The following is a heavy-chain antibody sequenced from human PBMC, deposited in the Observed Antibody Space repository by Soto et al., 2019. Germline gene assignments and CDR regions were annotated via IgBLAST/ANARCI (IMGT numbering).Heavy chain of an antibody. CDR3: ARDNRPNYYDSRGYYYVFRY. CDR2: IIPILGIA. Sequence: VSCKASGGTFSSYTISWVRQAPGQGLEWMGRIIPILGIANYAQKFQGRVTITADKSTSTAYMELSSLRSEDTAVYYCARDNRPNYYDSRGYYYVFRYWGLG. V-gene: IGHV1-69*04. D-gene: IGHD3-22*01. CDR1: GGTFSSYT. J-gene: IGHJ4*02.